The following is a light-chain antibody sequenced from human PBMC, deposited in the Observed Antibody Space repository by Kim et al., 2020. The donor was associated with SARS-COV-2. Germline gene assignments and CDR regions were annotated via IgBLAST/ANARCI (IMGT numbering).Light chain of an antibody. V-gene: IGKV1-6*01. J-gene: IGKJ4*01. CDR3: LQDYIYPLT. Sequence: AFQMTQSPSSLSASVGDRVTITCRASQGIRNDVGWYQQKPGKAPKLLIYAASSLQSGVPSRFSGKGSGTDFTLTISSLQPEDFATYYCLQDYIYPLTFGGGTKVDIK. CDR2: AAS. CDR1: QGIRND.